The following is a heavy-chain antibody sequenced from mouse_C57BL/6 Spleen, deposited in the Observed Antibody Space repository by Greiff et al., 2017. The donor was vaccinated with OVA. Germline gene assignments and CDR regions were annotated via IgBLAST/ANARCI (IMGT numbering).Heavy chain of an antibody. Sequence: EVQLQQSGPELVKPGASVKISCKASGYTFTDYYMNWVKQSHGKSLEWIGDINPNNGGTSYNQKFKGKATLTVDKSSSTAYMELRSLTSEDSAVYYCARSLHYAMDYWGQGTSVTVSS. CDR2: INPNNGGT. J-gene: IGHJ4*01. CDR1: GYTFTDYY. V-gene: IGHV1-26*01. CDR3: ARSLHYAMDY.